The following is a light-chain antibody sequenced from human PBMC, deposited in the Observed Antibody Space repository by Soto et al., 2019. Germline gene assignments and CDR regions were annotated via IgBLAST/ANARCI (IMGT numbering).Light chain of an antibody. CDR2: TDN. V-gene: IGLV1-44*01. CDR1: SSNIGSNS. Sequence: QSVLTQPPSASGTPGQRVTISCSGSSSNIGSNSVSWYHQLPGTAPKLLIHTDNLRPSGVPDRFSGSRSGTSASLAISGLQSEDEADYYCAAWDDSLNGRVFGGGTKLTVL. CDR3: AAWDDSLNGRV. J-gene: IGLJ3*02.